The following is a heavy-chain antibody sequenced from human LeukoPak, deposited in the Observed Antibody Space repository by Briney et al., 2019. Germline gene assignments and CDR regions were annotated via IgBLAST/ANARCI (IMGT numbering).Heavy chain of an antibody. Sequence: GGSLRLSCAASGFTFSSYWMHWVRQAPGKGLVWVSRINSDGSRTSYVDSVKGRFTISRDNAKNTLYLQMNSLRAKDTAVYYCGRDRCSSTSCRYHYYYGMDVWGKGTTATVSS. CDR2: INSDGSRT. CDR3: GRDRCSSTSCRYHYYYGMDV. CDR1: GFTFSSYW. D-gene: IGHD2-2*01. J-gene: IGHJ6*04. V-gene: IGHV3-74*01.